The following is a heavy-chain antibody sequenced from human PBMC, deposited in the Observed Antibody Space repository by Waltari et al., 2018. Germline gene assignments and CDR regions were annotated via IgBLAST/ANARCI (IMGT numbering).Heavy chain of an antibody. D-gene: IGHD5-12*01. CDR2: IYYSGST. CDR3: ARGEMATIPAWYFDL. V-gene: IGHV4-59*01. Sequence: QVQLQESGPGLVKPSETLSLTCTVSGGSISSSHWTWIRPPPGKGLEWIGYIYYSGSTNYNPSLKSRVTISVDTSKNQFSLKLSSVTAADTAVYYCARGEMATIPAWYFDLWGRGTLVTVSS. J-gene: IGHJ2*01. CDR1: GGSISSSH.